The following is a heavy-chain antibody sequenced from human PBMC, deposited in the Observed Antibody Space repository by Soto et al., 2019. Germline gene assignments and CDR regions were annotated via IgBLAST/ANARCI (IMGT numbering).Heavy chain of an antibody. CDR1: GYSISSGGYY. CDR2: IYHSGTT. CDR3: ARGTAAADDY. D-gene: IGHD6-25*01. J-gene: IGHJ4*02. Sequence: QVQLQESGPGLVKPSQTLSLTCTVSGYSISSGGYYWSWIRQHPGKGLEWIGYIYHSGTTYYNPSLKSRLTISVDAFKNQFSLRLSSMTAADTAVYYCARGTAAADDYWGQGTLVTVSS. V-gene: IGHV4-31*03.